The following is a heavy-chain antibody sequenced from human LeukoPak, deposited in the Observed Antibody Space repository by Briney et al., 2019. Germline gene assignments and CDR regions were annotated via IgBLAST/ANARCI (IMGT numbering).Heavy chain of an antibody. CDR2: ISSSGSTI. D-gene: IGHD3-10*02. CDR1: GFTFSSYE. CDR3: AELGITMIGGV. V-gene: IGHV3-48*03. J-gene: IGHJ6*04. Sequence: GGSLRLSCAASGFTFSSYEMNWVRQAPGKGLEWVSYISSSGSTISYADSVKGRFTISRDNAKNSLYLQMNSLRAEDTAVYYCAELGITMIGGVWGKGTTVTISS.